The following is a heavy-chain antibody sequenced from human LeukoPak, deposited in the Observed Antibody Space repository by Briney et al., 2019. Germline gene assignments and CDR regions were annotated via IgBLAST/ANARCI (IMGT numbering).Heavy chain of an antibody. D-gene: IGHD6-19*01. Sequence: GGSLRLSCTASGFTFNSYAMSWVRQAPGKGLEWVSSISAGGATTYYADSVKGRFTISRDNSKNTLYLQMNSLRAEDTAVYYCARDIEYSSGWNSNWGQGTLLTVSS. V-gene: IGHV3-23*01. CDR3: ARDIEYSSGWNSN. J-gene: IGHJ4*02. CDR2: ISAGGATT. CDR1: GFTFNSYA.